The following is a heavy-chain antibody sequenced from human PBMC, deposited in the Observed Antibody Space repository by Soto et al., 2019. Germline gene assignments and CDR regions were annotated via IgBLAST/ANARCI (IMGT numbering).Heavy chain of an antibody. CDR2: INGGNGNT. V-gene: IGHV1-3*01. Sequence: ASVKVSCKASGYTFTNYAMHWVRQAPGQRLEWMGWINGGNGNTKYSQKFQGRVTITRDTSASTAYMELSSLRSEDTAVYYFARSLYDLLTGSVYNWFDPWGRGTLVTVSS. D-gene: IGHD3-9*01. CDR1: GYTFTNYA. CDR3: ARSLYDLLTGSVYNWFDP. J-gene: IGHJ5*02.